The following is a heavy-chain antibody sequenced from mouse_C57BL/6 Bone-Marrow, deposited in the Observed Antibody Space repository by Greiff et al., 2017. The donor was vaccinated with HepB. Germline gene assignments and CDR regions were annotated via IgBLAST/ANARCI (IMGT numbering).Heavy chain of an antibody. CDR2: IWSDGST. V-gene: IGHV2-6*03. Sequence: VQRVESGPGLVAPSQSLSITCTVSGFSLTSYGVHWVRQPPGKGLEWLVVIWSDGSTTYNYALKSRLSISKDNSKSQVFLKMNSLQTDDTAMYYCARLDSNYADYYAMDDWGQGTSVTVSS. D-gene: IGHD2-5*01. CDR3: ARLDSNYADYYAMDD. CDR1: GFSLTSYG. J-gene: IGHJ4*01.